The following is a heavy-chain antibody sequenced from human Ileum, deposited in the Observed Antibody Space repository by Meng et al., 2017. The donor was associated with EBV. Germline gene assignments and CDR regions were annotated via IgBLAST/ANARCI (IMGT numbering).Heavy chain of an antibody. CDR2: IAQSGYT. CDR1: GGSFNDYY. Sequence: QVCLQQWGTGLLKPPETLSLTCAVYGGSFNDYYWTWLRQTPGQGLEWIGEIAQSGYTKFNPSLSSRATISRDTSNNQFSLRLNSVSAADTALYYCARYGRCNGNSFYCFDPWGQGTLVTVSS. D-gene: IGHD4-23*01. V-gene: IGHV4-34*01. CDR3: ARYGRCNGNSFYCFDP. J-gene: IGHJ5*02.